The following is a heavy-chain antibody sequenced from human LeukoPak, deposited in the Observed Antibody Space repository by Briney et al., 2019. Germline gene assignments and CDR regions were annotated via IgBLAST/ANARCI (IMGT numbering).Heavy chain of an antibody. D-gene: IGHD6-19*01. J-gene: IGHJ4*02. Sequence: SETLSLTCTVSGGSINSYYWSWIRQPPGKGLECIGYIHYTGSTNYNPSLKSRVTISVDTSKSQFSLKLSSVTAADTAVYYCARGGMYSSGWYLFDYWGQGTLVTVSS. CDR2: IHYTGST. CDR3: ARGGMYSSGWYLFDY. CDR1: GGSINSYY. V-gene: IGHV4-59*01.